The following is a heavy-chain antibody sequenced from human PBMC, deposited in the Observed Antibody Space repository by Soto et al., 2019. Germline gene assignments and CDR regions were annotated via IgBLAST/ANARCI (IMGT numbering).Heavy chain of an antibody. V-gene: IGHV1-69*02. D-gene: IGHD2-2*01. CDR3: ARAGRVPAYRRPLDY. CDR2: IIPILGIA. CDR1: GGTFSSYT. J-gene: IGHJ4*02. Sequence: QVQLVQSGAEVKKPGSSVKVSCKASGGTFSSYTISWVRQAPGQGLEWMGRIIPILGIANYAQKFQGRVTITADKSTSTAYMELSSLRSEETAVYYCARAGRVPAYRRPLDYWGQGTLVTVSS.